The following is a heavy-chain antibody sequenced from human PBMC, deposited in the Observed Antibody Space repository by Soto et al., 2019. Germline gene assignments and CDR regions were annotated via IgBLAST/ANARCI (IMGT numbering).Heavy chain of an antibody. J-gene: IGHJ6*02. CDR1: GFTFSSYA. CDR2: ISYDGSNK. D-gene: IGHD6-13*01. CDR3: ARDIALQHYYYYGMYV. V-gene: IGHV3-30-3*01. Sequence: QVQLVESGGGVVQPGRSLRLSCAASGFTFSSYAMHWVRQAPGKGLEWVAVISYDGSNKYYADSVKGRFTISRDNSKNTLYLQMNSLRAEDTAVYYCARDIALQHYYYYGMYVWGQGTTVTVSS.